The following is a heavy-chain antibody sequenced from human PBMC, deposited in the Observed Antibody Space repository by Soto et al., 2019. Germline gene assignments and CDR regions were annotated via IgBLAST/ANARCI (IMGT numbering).Heavy chain of an antibody. J-gene: IGHJ4*02. V-gene: IGHV3-23*01. CDR2: ISGSGIST. Sequence: GGSLRLSCAASGYTFSSYAMSWVRQAPGKGLEWVSAISGSGISTNYADSVKGRFTISRDNSKNTLYLQMNSLRAEDTAVYYCAKSGGYNYGYQETDYWGQGTLVTVSS. D-gene: IGHD5-18*01. CDR3: AKSGGYNYGYQETDY. CDR1: GYTFSSYA.